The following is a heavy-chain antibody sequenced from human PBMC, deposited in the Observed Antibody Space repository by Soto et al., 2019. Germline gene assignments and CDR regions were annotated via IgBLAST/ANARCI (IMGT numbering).Heavy chain of an antibody. D-gene: IGHD6-13*01. CDR1: GGSISSYY. V-gene: IGHV4-59*08. CDR2: IYYSGST. J-gene: IGHJ6*03. Sequence: SETLSLTCTVSGGSISSYYWSWIRQPPGKGLEWIGYIYYSGSTNYNPSLKSRVTISVDTSKNQFSLKLSSVTAADTAVYYCARRRYSSSNSIDYYYYMDVWGKGTTVTVSS. CDR3: ARRRYSSSNSIDYYYYMDV.